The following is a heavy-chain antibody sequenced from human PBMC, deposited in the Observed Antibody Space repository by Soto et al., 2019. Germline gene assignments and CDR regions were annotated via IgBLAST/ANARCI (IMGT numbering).Heavy chain of an antibody. Sequence: SETLSLTCTVSGGSISSYYWSWIRQPPGKGLEWIGYIYYSGSTNYNPSLKSRVTISVDTSKNQFSLKLSSVTAADTAVYYCANEGSSSWFQHWGQGTLVTVSS. CDR2: IYYSGST. CDR1: GGSISSYY. J-gene: IGHJ1*01. CDR3: ANEGSSSWFQH. V-gene: IGHV4-59*01. D-gene: IGHD6-13*01.